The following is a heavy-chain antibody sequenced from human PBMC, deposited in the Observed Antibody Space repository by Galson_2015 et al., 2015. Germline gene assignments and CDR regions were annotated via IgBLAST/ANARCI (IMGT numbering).Heavy chain of an antibody. V-gene: IGHV3-53*01. CDR3: AREHQAGYCSGGSCYRWFDY. CDR2: IYSGGST. J-gene: IGHJ4*02. D-gene: IGHD2-15*01. Sequence: SSNYMSWVRQAPGKGLEWVSVIYSGGSTYYADSVKGRFTISRDNSKNTLYLQMNSLRAEDTAVYYCAREHQAGYCSGGSCYRWFDYWGQGTLVTVSS. CDR1: SSNY.